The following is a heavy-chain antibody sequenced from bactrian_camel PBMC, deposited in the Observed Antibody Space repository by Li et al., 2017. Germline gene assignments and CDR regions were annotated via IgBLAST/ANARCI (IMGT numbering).Heavy chain of an antibody. Sequence: HVQLVESGGDSVQTGGSLRLSCLAPGYMSSEYCLGWFRQQPGKEREDVGFIGTSGNTQYAESVKGRFTISRFIGNNTLYLQMNDLEPQDTAVYYCADGGSRYCRFASDFDYWGQGTQVTV. CDR3: ADGGSRYCRFASDFDY. CDR1: GYMSSEYC. D-gene: IGHD2*01. J-gene: IGHJ4*01. V-gene: IGHV3S63*01. CDR2: FIGTSGNT.